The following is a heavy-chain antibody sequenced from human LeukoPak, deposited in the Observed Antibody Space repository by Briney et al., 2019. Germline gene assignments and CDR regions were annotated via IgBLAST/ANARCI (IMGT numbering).Heavy chain of an antibody. CDR1: GFTFSTYA. J-gene: IGHJ2*01. V-gene: IGHV3-23*01. Sequence: GGSLRLSCEASGFTFSTYAMSWVRQAPGEGLEWVSGIVGNGGSRYYADSVKGRFTISRDNAKSSLYLQLNSLTAEDTAVYYCTREDNWYFDLWGRGTLVTVSS. CDR2: IVGNGGSR. CDR3: TREDNWYFDL.